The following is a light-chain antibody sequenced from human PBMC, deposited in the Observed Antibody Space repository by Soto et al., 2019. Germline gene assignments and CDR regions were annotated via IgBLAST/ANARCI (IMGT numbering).Light chain of an antibody. CDR3: QHYGSSVLT. V-gene: IGKV3-20*01. Sequence: EIVLTQSPGTLSLSPGEGASLSCRASQSLISSYIAWYQQKPGQAPMRLIFVASSRATGIPDRFSGSWSGTDFTLTISRLEPDYFAVYYCQHYGSSVLTFGPGTKVYIK. J-gene: IGKJ3*01. CDR1: QSLISSY. CDR2: VAS.